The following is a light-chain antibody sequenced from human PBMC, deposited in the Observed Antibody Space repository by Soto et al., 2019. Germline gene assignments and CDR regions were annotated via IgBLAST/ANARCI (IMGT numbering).Light chain of an antibody. V-gene: IGKV3-20*01. Sequence: DIVLTQSPGTLSLSPGERATLSCRASQSVSNNYLAWYQQKPGQAPRLLIYGASNRATGIPDRFSGSGSGTDCTRTISRLEPEDFAVYYCQQYGSSGTFGQGTKVDIK. CDR3: QQYGSSGT. CDR1: QSVSNNY. J-gene: IGKJ1*01. CDR2: GAS.